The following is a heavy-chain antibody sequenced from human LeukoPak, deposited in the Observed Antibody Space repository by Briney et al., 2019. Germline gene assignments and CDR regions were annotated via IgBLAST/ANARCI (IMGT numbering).Heavy chain of an antibody. D-gene: IGHD6-13*01. Sequence: GGSQRLSCAASGFTFSSYWMHWVRQAPGKGRVWVSRIISDGSSRSYADSVKGRFTVSRDSAKNTLYLQMNSLRAEDTAVYYCARDRGAAALDIWGQGTMVTVSS. V-gene: IGHV3-74*01. J-gene: IGHJ3*02. CDR2: IISDGSSR. CDR1: GFTFSSYW. CDR3: ARDRGAAALDI.